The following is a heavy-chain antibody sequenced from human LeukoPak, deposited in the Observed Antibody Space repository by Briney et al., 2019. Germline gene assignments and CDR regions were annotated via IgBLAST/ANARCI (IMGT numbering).Heavy chain of an antibody. J-gene: IGHJ3*02. V-gene: IGHV4-61*02. D-gene: IGHD4-23*01. Sequence: SETLSLTCTVSGGSISSGSYYWSWIRQPAGKGLEWIGRIYTSGSTNYNPSLKSRVTISVDTSKNQFSLKLSSVTAADTAVYYCARDERWLLYHDAFDIWGQGTMVTVSS. CDR2: IYTSGST. CDR3: ARDERWLLYHDAFDI. CDR1: GGSISSGSYY.